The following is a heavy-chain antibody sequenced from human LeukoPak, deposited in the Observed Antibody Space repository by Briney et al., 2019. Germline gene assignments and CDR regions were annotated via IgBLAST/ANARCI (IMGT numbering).Heavy chain of an antibody. CDR2: ISAYNGNT. D-gene: IGHD2-15*01. V-gene: IGHV1-18*01. CDR3: ARDIGFCSGGSCRYWFDP. J-gene: IGHJ5*02. CDR1: GYTFTSYG. Sequence: ASVKVSCKASGYTFTSYGISWVRQAPGQGLEWMGWISAYNGNTNYAQKVQGRVTMTTDTSTSTVYMDLRSLRSDDTAVYYCARDIGFCSGGSCRYWFDPWGQGTLVTVSS.